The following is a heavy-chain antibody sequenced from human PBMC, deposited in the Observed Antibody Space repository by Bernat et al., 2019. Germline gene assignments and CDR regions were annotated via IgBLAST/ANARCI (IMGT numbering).Heavy chain of an antibody. J-gene: IGHJ3*02. V-gene: IGHV1-69*02. Sequence: QVQLVQSGAEVKKPGSSVKVSCKASGGTFSSYTISWVRQAPGQGLEWMGRIIPILGIANYAQKFQGRVTITADKSTSTAYMELSSLRSEDTAVYYCARVARQTYYYDSDAFDIWGQGTMVTVSS. CDR2: IIPILGIA. CDR3: ARVARQTYYYDSDAFDI. CDR1: GGTFSSYT. D-gene: IGHD3-22*01.